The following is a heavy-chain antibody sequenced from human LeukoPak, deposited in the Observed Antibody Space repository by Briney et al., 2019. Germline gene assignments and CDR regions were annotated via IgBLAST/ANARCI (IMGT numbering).Heavy chain of an antibody. CDR2: IYTSGST. V-gene: IGHV4-4*07. CDR3: ARGHDYGDPPPLDH. J-gene: IGHJ4*02. CDR1: GGSISSYY. D-gene: IGHD4-17*01. Sequence: SETLSLTCTVSGGSISSYYWSWIRQPAGKGLEWIGRIYTSGSTNYNPSLQSRVTISVDTSKNQFSLKLSSVTAADTAVYYCARGHDYGDPPPLDHWGQGTLVTVSS.